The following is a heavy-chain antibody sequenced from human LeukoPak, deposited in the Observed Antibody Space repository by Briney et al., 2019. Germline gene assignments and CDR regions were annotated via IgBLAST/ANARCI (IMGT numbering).Heavy chain of an antibody. CDR3: ARVAGDYSSSFLGY. J-gene: IGHJ4*02. V-gene: IGHV4-59*01. D-gene: IGHD6-13*01. Sequence: SETLSLTCTVPGGSITSYYWSWIRQPPGKGLEWIGYINNRGTTNYNPSLKSRVTISLDTSRNQFSLKLSSVTAADTAVYYCARVAGDYSSSFLGYWGQGTLVTVSS. CDR1: GGSITSYY. CDR2: INNRGTT.